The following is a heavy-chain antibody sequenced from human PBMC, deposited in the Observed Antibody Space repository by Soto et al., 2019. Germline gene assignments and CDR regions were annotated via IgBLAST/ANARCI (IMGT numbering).Heavy chain of an antibody. CDR2: ISWNSGSI. Sequence: GGSLRLSCAASGFTFDDYAMHWVRQAPGKGLEWVSGISWNSGSIGYADSVKGRFTISRDNAKNSLYLQMNSLRAEDTALYYCAKEGVDGYYFDYWGQGTLVTVSS. D-gene: IGHD2-8*01. V-gene: IGHV3-9*01. CDR3: AKEGVDGYYFDY. J-gene: IGHJ4*02. CDR1: GFTFDDYA.